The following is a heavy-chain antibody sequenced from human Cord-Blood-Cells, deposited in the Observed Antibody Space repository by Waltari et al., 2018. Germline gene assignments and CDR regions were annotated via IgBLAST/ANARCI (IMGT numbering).Heavy chain of an antibody. Sequence: EVQLVESGGGLVQPGGSLRLSCAASGLTFSSYWMSCVRQAPGKGLEWVANIKQDGSEKYYVDSVKGRFTISRDNAKNSLYLQMNSLRAEDTAVYYCARDYSQLGDAFDIWGQGTMVTVSS. CDR2: IKQDGSEK. V-gene: IGHV3-7*01. CDR3: ARDYSQLGDAFDI. D-gene: IGHD6-13*01. CDR1: GLTFSSYW. J-gene: IGHJ3*02.